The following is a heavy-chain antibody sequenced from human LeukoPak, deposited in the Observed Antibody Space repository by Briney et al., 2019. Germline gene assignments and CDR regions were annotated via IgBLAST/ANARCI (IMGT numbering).Heavy chain of an antibody. CDR2: ISGSGGST. CDR1: GFTFSSYA. V-gene: IGHV3-23*01. J-gene: IGHJ4*01. Sequence: GGSLRLSCAASGFTFSSYAMSWVRQAPGKGLEWVSAISGSGGSTYYADSVKGRFTISRDNSKNTLYLQMDSLRAEDTAVYYCAKDGRSIAAAGNFDYWGQEPWSPSPQ. CDR3: AKDGRSIAAAGNFDY. D-gene: IGHD6-13*01.